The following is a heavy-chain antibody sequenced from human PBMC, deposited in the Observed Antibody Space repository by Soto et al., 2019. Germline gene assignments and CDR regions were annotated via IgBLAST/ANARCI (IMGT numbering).Heavy chain of an antibody. CDR1: GYSFTSYW. CDR3: ARLWPLCYDFWSGCDY. J-gene: IGHJ4*02. Sequence: GESLKISCKGSGYSFTSYWIGWVRQMPGKGLEWMGIIYPGDSDTRYSPSFQGQVTISADKSISTAYLQWSSLKASDTAMYYCARLWPLCYDFWSGCDYWGQGTLVTVSS. D-gene: IGHD3-3*01. CDR2: IYPGDSDT. V-gene: IGHV5-51*01.